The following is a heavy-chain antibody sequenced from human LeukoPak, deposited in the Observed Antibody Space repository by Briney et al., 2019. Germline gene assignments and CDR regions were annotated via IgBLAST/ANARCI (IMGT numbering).Heavy chain of an antibody. CDR2: ISAYNGNT. J-gene: IGHJ5*02. Sequence: ASVKVSCKASGYTFTSYGISWVRQAPGQGLEWMGWISAYNGNTNYAQKLQGRVTMTTDTSTSTAYMELRSLSSDDTAVYYCARVMSWESSNWFDPWGQGTLVTVSS. D-gene: IGHD3-16*01. CDR3: ARVMSWESSNWFDP. V-gene: IGHV1-18*01. CDR1: GYTFTSYG.